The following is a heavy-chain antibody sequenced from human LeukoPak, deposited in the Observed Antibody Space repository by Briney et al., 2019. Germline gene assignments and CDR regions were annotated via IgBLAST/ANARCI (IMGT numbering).Heavy chain of an antibody. J-gene: IGHJ4*02. CDR1: GDSISSDSSC. CDR2: ISHSGRT. Sequence: KPSETLSLTCTVSGDSISSDSSCWGWIRRPPGKVLEWIASISHSGRTYYNPSLKSRVSISADTSKNHLSLKLDSLSAADTAVYYCVRHAPHQHGNNQGFESWGRGTLVTVSS. V-gene: IGHV4-39*01. CDR3: VRHAPHQHGNNQGFES. D-gene: IGHD2/OR15-2a*01.